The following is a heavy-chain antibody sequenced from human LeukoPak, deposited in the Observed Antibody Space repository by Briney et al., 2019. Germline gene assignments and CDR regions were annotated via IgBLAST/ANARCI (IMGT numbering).Heavy chain of an antibody. D-gene: IGHD3-9*01. CDR1: GFTFSNSD. Sequence: GGSLRLSCAASGFTFSNSDMNWVHQAPGKGLEWVSGVSWNGSRMHYADSVKGQFIISRDNSRNTLYLQTNSLRAEDTAVYYCASGRDYDFLTGYYKRDAFDIWGQGTMVTVSS. CDR3: ASGRDYDFLTGYYKRDAFDI. V-gene: IGHV3-35*02. J-gene: IGHJ3*02. CDR2: VSWNGSRM.